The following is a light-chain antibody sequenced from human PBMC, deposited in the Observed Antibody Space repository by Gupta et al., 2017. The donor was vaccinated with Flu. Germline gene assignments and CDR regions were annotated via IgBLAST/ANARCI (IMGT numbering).Light chain of an antibody. Sequence: QPVVTQPSSASASLGSSVKLTCTLSSGHNNYLIAWHQQQPGKAPRYLMKVEGSGSYNKGSVVPDRFSGSRSGADRYLTISNLQSEDEADYYCETWDGNTWVFGGGTKLTVL. CDR2: VEGSGSY. V-gene: IGLV4-60*03. J-gene: IGLJ3*02. CDR1: SGHNNYL. CDR3: ETWDGNTWV.